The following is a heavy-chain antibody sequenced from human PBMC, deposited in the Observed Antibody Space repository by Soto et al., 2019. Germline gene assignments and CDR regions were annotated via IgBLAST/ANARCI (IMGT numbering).Heavy chain of an antibody. CDR2: ISGNATST. CDR3: AKVRASYLSASYFYYGLDV. CDR1: GFTFSSFA. V-gene: IGHV3-23*01. D-gene: IGHD2-21*01. J-gene: IGHJ6*02. Sequence: VQLSESGGGLVQPGGSLTLSCAASGFTFSSFAMNWVRQAPGKGLEWVAVISGNATSTYYADSVKGRFTISRDNSKNTMFLQMNSLRAEDTAIYYCAKVRASYLSASYFYYGLDVWGQGTTVTVSS.